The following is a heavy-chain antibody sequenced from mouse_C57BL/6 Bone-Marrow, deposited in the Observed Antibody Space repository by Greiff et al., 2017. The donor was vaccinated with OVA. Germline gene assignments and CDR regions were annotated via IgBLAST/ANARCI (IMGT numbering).Heavy chain of an antibody. J-gene: IGHJ4*01. Sequence: EVQRVESGGGLVKPGGSLKLSCAASGFTFSDYGMHWVRQAPEKGLEWVAYISSGSSTIYYADTVKGRFTITKDNAKNTLFLQMTSLRSDDTAMYYCARRWLLRGYYAMDYWGQGTSVTVSS. D-gene: IGHD2-3*01. V-gene: IGHV5-17*01. CDR2: ISSGSSTI. CDR3: ARRWLLRGYYAMDY. CDR1: GFTFSDYG.